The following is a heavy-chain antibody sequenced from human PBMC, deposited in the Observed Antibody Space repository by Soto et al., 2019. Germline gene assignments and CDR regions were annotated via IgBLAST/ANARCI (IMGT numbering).Heavy chain of an antibody. Sequence: GSLGLSCSASGCTFSSYSMNWVRQAPGKGLEWVSSISSSSSYIYYADSVKGRFTISRDNAKNSLYLQMNSLRAEDTAVYYCARDSGVEQWLANWFDPWGQGTLVTVYS. V-gene: IGHV3-21*01. D-gene: IGHD6-19*01. CDR1: GCTFSSYS. CDR3: ARDSGVEQWLANWFDP. CDR2: ISSSSSYI. J-gene: IGHJ5*02.